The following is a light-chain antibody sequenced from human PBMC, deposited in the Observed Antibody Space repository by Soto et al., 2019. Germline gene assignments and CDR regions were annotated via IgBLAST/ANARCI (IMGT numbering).Light chain of an antibody. J-gene: IGKJ1*01. CDR2: WAY. CDR3: LQYYLNPPWT. Sequence: DIVMTQSPAFLAVSLGERATVHCNSSQRLVLTSNRRNYLAGYQQQPRQHPKLLLYWAYTREAGVPDRFSGSGSGTDFTLPINGLQAADVAVFYCLQYYLNPPWTFGQGTKVDI. V-gene: IGKV4-1*01. CDR1: QRLVLTSNRRNY.